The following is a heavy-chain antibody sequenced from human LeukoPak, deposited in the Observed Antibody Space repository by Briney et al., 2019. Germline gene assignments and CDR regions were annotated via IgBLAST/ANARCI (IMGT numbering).Heavy chain of an antibody. D-gene: IGHD6-19*01. Sequence: PSQTLSLTCAVSGGSISSGGYSWSWIRQPPGKGLEWIGYIYHSGSTYYHPSLKSRVTISVDRSKNQFSLKLSSVTAADTAVYYCARSVKWLHTDYWGQGTLVTVSS. J-gene: IGHJ4*02. V-gene: IGHV4-30-2*01. CDR1: GGSISSGGYS. CDR3: ARSVKWLHTDY. CDR2: IYHSGST.